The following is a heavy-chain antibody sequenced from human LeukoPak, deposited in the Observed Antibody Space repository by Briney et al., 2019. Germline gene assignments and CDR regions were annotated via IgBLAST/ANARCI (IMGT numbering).Heavy chain of an antibody. CDR2: ISYDGSNK. D-gene: IGHD2-21*01. CDR3: AKPLVSGY. V-gene: IGHV3-30*18. J-gene: IGHJ4*02. CDR1: GFTFSSYG. Sequence: GRSLRLSCAASGFTFSSYGMHWVRQAPGKGLEWVAVISYDGSNKYYADSVKGRFTISRDNSKNTLYLQMNSLRAEDTAVHYCAKPLVSGYWGQGTLVTVSS.